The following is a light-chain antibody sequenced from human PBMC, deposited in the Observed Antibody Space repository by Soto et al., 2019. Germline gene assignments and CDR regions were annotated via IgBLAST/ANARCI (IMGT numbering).Light chain of an antibody. J-gene: IGKJ5*01. CDR2: AAS. Sequence: DIQLTQSPSFLSASVGDRVTITCRASQGISSYLAWYQQKPGKAPKLLIYAASTLQSGVPSRFSGSGSGTEFTLTISRLKAEDFAAYYCQHLDSYSKVGQGTRLEIK. CDR1: QGISSY. V-gene: IGKV1-9*01. CDR3: QHLDSYSK.